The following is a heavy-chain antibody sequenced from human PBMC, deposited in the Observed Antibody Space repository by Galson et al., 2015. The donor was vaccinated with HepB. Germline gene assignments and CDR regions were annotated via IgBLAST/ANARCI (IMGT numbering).Heavy chain of an antibody. J-gene: IGHJ5*02. V-gene: IGHV3-15*01. Sequence: SLRLSCAASGFTFSNAWMSWVRQAPGKGLEWVGRIKSKTDGGTTDYAAPVKGRFTISRDDSKNTLYLQMNSLKTEDTAVYYCTTGIYGDYVGNWFDPWGQGALVTVSS. CDR3: TTGIYGDYVGNWFDP. CDR2: IKSKTDGGTT. D-gene: IGHD4-17*01. CDR1: GFTFSNAW.